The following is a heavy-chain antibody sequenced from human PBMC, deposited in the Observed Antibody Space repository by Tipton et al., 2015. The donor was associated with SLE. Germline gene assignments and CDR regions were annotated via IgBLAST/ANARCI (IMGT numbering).Heavy chain of an antibody. Sequence: TLSLTCTVSGGSISSYYWSWIRQPPGKGLEWIGYIYYSGSTNYNPSLKSRVTISVDTSKNQFSLKLSSVTAADTAVYYCARERSSTPYYYYYMDVWGKGTTVTVPS. J-gene: IGHJ6*03. CDR2: IYYSGST. CDR1: GGSISSYY. V-gene: IGHV4-59*01. CDR3: ARERSSTPYYYYYMDV. D-gene: IGHD2-2*01.